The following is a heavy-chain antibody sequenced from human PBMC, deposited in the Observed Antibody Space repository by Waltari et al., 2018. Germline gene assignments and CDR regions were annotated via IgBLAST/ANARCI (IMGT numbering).Heavy chain of an antibody. CDR3: ARPSTEYYYYYYYMDV. Sequence: EVEVVGSGGGLVQPGGPVRPSCLASGFTIDNLGVFWVRQAPGKGLEWVSYISNSGSTTYYADSVKGRFTISRDNAKNSMYLEMDSLRAEDTAVYYCARPSTEYYYYYYYMDVWGKGTTVTVS. J-gene: IGHJ6*03. CDR2: ISNSGSTT. V-gene: IGHV3-48*03. CDR1: GFTIDNLG.